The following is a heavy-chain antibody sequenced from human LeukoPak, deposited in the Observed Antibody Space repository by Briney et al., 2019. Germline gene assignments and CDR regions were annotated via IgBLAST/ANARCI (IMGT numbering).Heavy chain of an antibody. D-gene: IGHD5-18*01. CDR3: ARDKVGYTYGYVRAHYGMDV. Sequence: GGSLRLSCVASGFNVSNNYMSWVRQAPGKGLEWVSVIYSGGSTNYADSVKGRFIISRDNSKSTLFLQMYSLRAEDTAVYYCARDKVGYTYGYVRAHYGMDVWGQGTTVIVSS. CDR1: GFNVSNNY. J-gene: IGHJ6*02. CDR2: IYSGGST. V-gene: IGHV3-66*01.